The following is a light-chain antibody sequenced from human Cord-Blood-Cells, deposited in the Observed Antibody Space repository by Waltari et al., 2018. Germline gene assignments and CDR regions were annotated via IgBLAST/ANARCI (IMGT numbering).Light chain of an antibody. CDR2: EGS. Sequence: QSALTQPASVSGSPGQSTTISCTGTSSDVGHYNLVSWYQQHPGKAPKLMIYEGSKRPSGVSNRFSGSKSGNTASLTISGLQAEDEADYYCCSYAGSSTSYVFGTGTKVTVL. CDR1: SSDVGHYNL. V-gene: IGLV2-23*01. CDR3: CSYAGSSTSYV. J-gene: IGLJ1*01.